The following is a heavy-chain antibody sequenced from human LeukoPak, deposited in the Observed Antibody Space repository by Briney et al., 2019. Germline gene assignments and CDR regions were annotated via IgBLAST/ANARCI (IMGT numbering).Heavy chain of an antibody. CDR3: AKIHLPIPFPTVHVGYCRGGSCQPFDY. CDR1: GFSFSGYS. Sequence: GGSLSLSCAASGFSFSGYSINWVRQAPGKGLEWVSSISPSSSEISYADSVKGRFTISRDNAKNSLYLQMNSLRAEDTAVYYCAKIHLPIPFPTVHVGYCRGGSCQPFDYGGEGTLVTVSS. V-gene: IGHV3-21*01. CDR2: ISPSSSEI. D-gene: IGHD2-15*01. J-gene: IGHJ4*02.